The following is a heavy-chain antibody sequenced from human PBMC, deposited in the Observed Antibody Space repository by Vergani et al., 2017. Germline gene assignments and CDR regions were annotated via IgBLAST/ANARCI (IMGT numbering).Heavy chain of an antibody. CDR1: GGSISSSSYY. CDR3: AGGIAVAGTAVDY. V-gene: IGHV4-39*07. CDR2: IYYSGST. D-gene: IGHD6-19*01. Sequence: QLQLQESGPGLVKPSETLSLTCTVSGGSISSSSYYWGWIRQPPGKGLEWIGSIYYSGSTYYNPSLKSRVPISVDTSKNQFSLKLSSLTAADTAVYYCAGGIAVAGTAVDYWGQGTLVTVSS. J-gene: IGHJ4*02.